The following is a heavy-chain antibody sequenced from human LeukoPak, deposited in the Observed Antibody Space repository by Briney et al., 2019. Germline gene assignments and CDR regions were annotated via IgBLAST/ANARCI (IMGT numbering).Heavy chain of an antibody. CDR2: ISGSGGST. Sequence: GGSLRLSCAASGFTFSSYAMSWVRQAPGKGLEWVSAISGSGGSTYYADSVKGRFTISRDNSKNTLYLQMNSLRAEDTAVYYCAKDGITIFGVVIASNFDYWGQGTLVTVSS. D-gene: IGHD3-3*01. CDR1: GFTFSSYA. CDR3: AKDGITIFGVVIASNFDY. J-gene: IGHJ4*02. V-gene: IGHV3-23*01.